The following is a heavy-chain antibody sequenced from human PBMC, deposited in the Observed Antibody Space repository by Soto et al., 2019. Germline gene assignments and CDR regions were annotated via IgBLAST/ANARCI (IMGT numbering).Heavy chain of an antibody. CDR3: VRGGSANYYGLFDS. V-gene: IGHV3-74*03. J-gene: IGHJ4*02. D-gene: IGHD1-26*01. CDR1: GFTFSSYW. Sequence: EVQLVESGGGLVQPGGSLRLSCAASGFTFSSYWMHWVRQVPGRGLVWVSRNKSDASTIMYADSVKGRFTISRDNAKTTLYLQVNSLSPEDTAVYYCVRGGSANYYGLFDSWGQGTLVTVSS. CDR2: NKSDASTI.